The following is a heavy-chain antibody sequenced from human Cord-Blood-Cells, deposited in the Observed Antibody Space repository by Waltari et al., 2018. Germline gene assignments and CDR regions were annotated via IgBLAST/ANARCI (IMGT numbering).Heavy chain of an antibody. CDR2: INAGNGNT. J-gene: IGHJ4*02. CDR3: ARPVYCGGDCYFSFFDY. D-gene: IGHD2-21*01. Sequence: QVQLVQSGAEVKKPGASVKVPCKASGYPFTSYVMHLGRQAPGQRLEWMGWINAGNGNTKYSPKFQGRVTITRDTSASTAYMELSSLRSEDTAVYYCARPVYCGGDCYFSFFDYWGQGTLVTVSS. CDR1: GYPFTSYV. V-gene: IGHV1-3*01.